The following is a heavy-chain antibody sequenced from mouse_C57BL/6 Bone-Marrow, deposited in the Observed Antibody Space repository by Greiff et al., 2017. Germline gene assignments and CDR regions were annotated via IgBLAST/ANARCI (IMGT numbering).Heavy chain of an antibody. D-gene: IGHD1-1*01. CDR3: ARSPLYYGSSGWFAY. V-gene: IGHV1-19*01. Sequence: EVQLQQSGPVLVKPGASVKMSCKASGYTFTDYYMNWVKQSHGKSLEWIGVINPYNGGTSYNQKFKGKATLTVDKSSSTAYMELNSLTSEDSAVYYGARSPLYYGSSGWFAYWGQGTLVTVSA. CDR1: GYTFTDYY. CDR2: INPYNGGT. J-gene: IGHJ3*01.